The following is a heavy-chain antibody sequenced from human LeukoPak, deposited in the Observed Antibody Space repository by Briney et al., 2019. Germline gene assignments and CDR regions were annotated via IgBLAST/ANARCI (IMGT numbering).Heavy chain of an antibody. CDR3: ATASWWFGELSLTYLDY. V-gene: IGHV1-18*01. D-gene: IGHD3-10*01. CDR2: ISAYNGNT. CDR1: GYTFTSYG. Sequence: ASVKVSCKASGYTFTSYGISWVRQAPGQGLEWMGWISAYNGNTNYAQILQGRVTMTTDTSTSTVYMELRSLRSDDTAVYYCATASWWFGELSLTYLDYWGQGTLVTVSS. J-gene: IGHJ4*02.